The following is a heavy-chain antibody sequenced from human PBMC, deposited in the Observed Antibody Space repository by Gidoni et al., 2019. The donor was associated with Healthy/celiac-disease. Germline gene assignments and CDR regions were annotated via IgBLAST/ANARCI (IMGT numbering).Heavy chain of an antibody. J-gene: IGHJ4*02. CDR2: ISSSSSTI. Sequence: EVQLVESGVGLVQPGGSLRLSCAASGFTFSSYSMTWVRQAPGKGLDWVSYISSSSSTIYYADSVKGRFTISRDNAKNSLYLQMNSLRAEDTAVYYCARGPGVGYWGQGTLVTVSS. D-gene: IGHD3-3*01. CDR3: ARGPGVGY. CDR1: GFTFSSYS. V-gene: IGHV3-48*04.